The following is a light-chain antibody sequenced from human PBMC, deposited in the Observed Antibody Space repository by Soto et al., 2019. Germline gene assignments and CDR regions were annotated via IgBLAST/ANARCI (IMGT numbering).Light chain of an antibody. CDR2: AAS. V-gene: IGKV3-20*01. Sequence: IVLTPSPDTFSLSPGERATLSCRASQSINNNYLAWHQQKPGQAPRLLIYAASSRATGIPDRFSGSGSGTDFTLTISRLEPGDFAVYYCQQYGRSPRTFGQGTKV. J-gene: IGKJ1*01. CDR3: QQYGRSPRT. CDR1: QSINNNY.